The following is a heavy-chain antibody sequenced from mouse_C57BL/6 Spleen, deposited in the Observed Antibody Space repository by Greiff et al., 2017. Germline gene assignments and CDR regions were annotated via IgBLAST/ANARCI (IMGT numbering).Heavy chain of an antibody. V-gene: IGHV1-61*01. CDR2: IYPSDSET. Sequence: VKLQQPGAELVRPGSSVKLSCKASGYTFTSYWMDWVKQRPGQGLEWIGNIYPSDSETHYNQKFKDKATLTVDKSSSTAYMQLSSLTSEDSAVYYCAISLNYYAMDYWGQGTSVTVSS. CDR3: AISLNYYAMDY. J-gene: IGHJ4*01. CDR1: GYTFTSYW.